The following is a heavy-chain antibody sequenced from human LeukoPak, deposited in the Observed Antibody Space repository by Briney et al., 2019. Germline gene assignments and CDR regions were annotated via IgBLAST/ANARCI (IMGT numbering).Heavy chain of an antibody. Sequence: PGGSLRLSCAASGFSFNSYAMSWVRQAPGKGLEWVSSISGGGDKTFHADSVKGRFTISRDGSKNTLYLQMNSLRVEDTAVYYCAKAGLLWFREYFMDVWGKGTTVTVSS. CDR2: ISGGGDKT. D-gene: IGHD3-10*01. J-gene: IGHJ6*03. V-gene: IGHV3-23*01. CDR1: GFSFNSYA. CDR3: AKAGLLWFREYFMDV.